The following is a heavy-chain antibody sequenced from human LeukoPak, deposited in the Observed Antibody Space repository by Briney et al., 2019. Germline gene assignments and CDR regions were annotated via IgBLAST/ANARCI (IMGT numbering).Heavy chain of an antibody. J-gene: IGHJ4*02. CDR3: TRGSGWYAY. CDR2: IYYSGST. V-gene: IGHV4-59*01. Sequence: PSETLSLTCTVSGGSISSYYWSWIRQPPGKGLEWIGYIYYSGSTNYNPSLKSRVTISVDTSKNQFSLKLSSVTAADTAGYYCTRGSGWYAYWGQGTLVTVSS. CDR1: GGSISSYY. D-gene: IGHD6-19*01.